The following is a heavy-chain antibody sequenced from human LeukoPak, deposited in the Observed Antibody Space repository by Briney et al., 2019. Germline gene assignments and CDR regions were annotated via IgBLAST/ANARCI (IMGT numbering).Heavy chain of an antibody. Sequence: SETLSLTCTVSGSISSYYWSWIRQPPGKGLEWIGYIYTSGSTNYNPSLKSRVTISVDTSKNQFSLDLSSVTAADTTVYYCARQKCTSTSCLTKNAFDIWGQGTMVTVSS. CDR2: IYTSGST. CDR1: GSISSYY. J-gene: IGHJ3*02. D-gene: IGHD2-2*01. V-gene: IGHV4-4*09. CDR3: ARQKCTSTSCLTKNAFDI.